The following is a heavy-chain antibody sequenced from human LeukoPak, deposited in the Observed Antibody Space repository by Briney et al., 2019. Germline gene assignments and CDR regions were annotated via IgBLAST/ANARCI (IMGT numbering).Heavy chain of an antibody. J-gene: IGHJ6*02. CDR3: ARENSNYEYYYGMDV. Sequence: ASVKVSCKASVDTFSSYAISWVRQAPGQGLEWMGRIIPIFGIANYAQKFQGRDTITADKSTSTAYMELSSLRSEDTAVYYCARENSNYEYYYGMDVWGQGTTVTVSS. CDR1: VDTFSSYA. V-gene: IGHV1-69*04. D-gene: IGHD4-11*01. CDR2: IIPIFGIA.